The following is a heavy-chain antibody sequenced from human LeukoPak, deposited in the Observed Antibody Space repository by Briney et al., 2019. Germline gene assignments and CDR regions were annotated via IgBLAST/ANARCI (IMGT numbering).Heavy chain of an antibody. Sequence: SETLSLTCTVSGGSISSSSSYWGWMRQPPGKGLEWVGTISYSGSTYYSPSLTRRVTMSVDTSKNHFSLKLSSVTAADTAVYYCARHLYSSGCFDYWGQGTLVTVSS. V-gene: IGHV4-39*01. D-gene: IGHD6-19*01. J-gene: IGHJ4*02. CDR3: ARHLYSSGCFDY. CDR1: GGSISSSSSY. CDR2: ISYSGST.